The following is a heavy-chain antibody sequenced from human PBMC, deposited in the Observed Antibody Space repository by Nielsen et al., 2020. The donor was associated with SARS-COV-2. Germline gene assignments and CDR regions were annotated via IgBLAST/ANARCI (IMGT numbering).Heavy chain of an antibody. D-gene: IGHD3-22*01. J-gene: IGHJ4*02. V-gene: IGHV3-74*01. CDR3: VRVRDDGYYYDTGPFDN. CDR2: ISSDGTKT. Sequence: GESLKISCAASGFTLSRYWMNWVRQVPGKGLAWVSRISSDGTKTTYADSVKGRFTISKDNTRNTLYLQMNSPTAEDTAVYYCVRVRDDGYYYDTGPFDNWGQGSLVTVSS. CDR1: GFTLSRYW.